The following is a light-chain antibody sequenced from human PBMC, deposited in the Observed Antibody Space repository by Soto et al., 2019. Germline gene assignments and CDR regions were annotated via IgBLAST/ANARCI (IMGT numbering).Light chain of an antibody. Sequence: EIVMTQSPATLSVSPVERATISCWASASVSSNLAWYQQKPGQAPRLLIYGASTRATGIPARFSGSGSGTEFTLTISSLQSEDFAVYYCQQYNDWPPITFGQGTRLEIK. CDR1: ASVSSN. J-gene: IGKJ5*01. V-gene: IGKV3D-15*01. CDR3: QQYNDWPPIT. CDR2: GAS.